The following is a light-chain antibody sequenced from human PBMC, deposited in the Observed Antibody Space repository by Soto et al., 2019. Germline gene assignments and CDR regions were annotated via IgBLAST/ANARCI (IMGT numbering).Light chain of an antibody. Sequence: SYELTQPPSVSVAPGQTARITCGGKDIGSKSVHWYQQKPGQAPVLVGYDDSDRASGIPERLSGSNYGNTATLTISRVEAGDEAEYYCQVWDSSSDHYVFGTGNRSPS. J-gene: IGLJ1*01. V-gene: IGLV3-21*02. CDR3: QVWDSSSDHYV. CDR1: DIGSKS. CDR2: DDS.